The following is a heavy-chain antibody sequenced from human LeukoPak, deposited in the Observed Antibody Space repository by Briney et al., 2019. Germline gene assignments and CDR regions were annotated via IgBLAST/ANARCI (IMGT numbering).Heavy chain of an antibody. CDR3: AREDSYGYGGVWFDP. CDR2: IYYSGST. V-gene: IGHV4-59*02. D-gene: IGHD5-18*01. Sequence: GSLRLSRAASGFTVSSNYMSWIRQPPGKGLEWIGYIYYSGSTNYNPSLKSRVTISVDTSKNQFSLKLSSVTAADTAVYYCAREDSYGYGGVWFDPWGQGTLVTVSS. CDR1: GFTVSSNY. J-gene: IGHJ5*02.